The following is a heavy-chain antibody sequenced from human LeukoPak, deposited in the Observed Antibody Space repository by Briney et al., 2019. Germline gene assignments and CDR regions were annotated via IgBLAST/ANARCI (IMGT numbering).Heavy chain of an antibody. V-gene: IGHV3-21*01. CDR1: GFIFSSYS. Sequence: GGSLRLSCAASGFIFSSYSMNWVRQAPGKGLEWVSSISSSSSYIYYADSVKGRFSISRDNAKNSLLLQMSSLRAEDTAVYYCARAGYDTSGYDYWGQGTLVTVSS. D-gene: IGHD3-22*01. J-gene: IGHJ4*02. CDR2: ISSSSSYI. CDR3: ARAGYDTSGYDY.